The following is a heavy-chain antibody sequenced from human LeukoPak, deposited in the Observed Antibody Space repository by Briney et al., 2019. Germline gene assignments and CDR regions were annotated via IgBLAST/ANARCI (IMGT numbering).Heavy chain of an antibody. V-gene: IGHV3-48*01. CDR3: TSYSYSGNY. D-gene: IGHD4-11*01. CDR1: GFSLITSY. J-gene: IGHJ4*02. Sequence: GGSLRLSCAASGFSLITSYMHWVRQAPGKGLEWISYINKTSSTFYYADSVRGRFTISRDNAQNSLYLQMNSLRAEDTAVYYCTSYSYSGNYWGQGTLVTVSS. CDR2: INKTSSTF.